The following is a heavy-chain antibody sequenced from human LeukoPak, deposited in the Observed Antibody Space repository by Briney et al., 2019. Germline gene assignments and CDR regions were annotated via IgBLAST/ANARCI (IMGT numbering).Heavy chain of an antibody. CDR3: AKVGLRLGGDY. V-gene: IGHV3-23*01. J-gene: IGHJ4*02. D-gene: IGHD3-16*01. CDR2: ISGSSGTT. Sequence: PGGSLRLSCTASGFSFSSYAMSWVRQAPGEGLVWVSTISGSSGTTYYADSVKGRFTISRDNSKNTLYPQMNSLRAEDTAVYYCAKVGLRLGGDYWGQGTLVTVSS. CDR1: GFSFSSYA.